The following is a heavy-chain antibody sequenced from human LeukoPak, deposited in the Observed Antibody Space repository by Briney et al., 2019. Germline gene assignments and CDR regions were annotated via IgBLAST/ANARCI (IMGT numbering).Heavy chain of an antibody. J-gene: IGHJ3*02. CDR1: GFTVSSNY. V-gene: IGHV3-53*01. CDR2: IYSDGST. D-gene: IGHD6-19*01. Sequence: GGSLRLSCAASGFTVSSNYMSWVRQAPGKGLEWVSVIYSDGSTYYADSVKGRFTISRDNSKNTLYLQMNSLRAEDTAVYYCAKDADSSGWYYYAFDIWGQGTMVTVSS. CDR3: AKDADSSGWYYYAFDI.